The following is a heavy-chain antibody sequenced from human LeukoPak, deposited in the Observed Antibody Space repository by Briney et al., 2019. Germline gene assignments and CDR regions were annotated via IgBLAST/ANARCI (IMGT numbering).Heavy chain of an antibody. Sequence: SETLSPTCTVSGGSISSYYLSWIRQPPGKGLEWIGYIYYSGSTNYNPSLKSRVTISVDTSKNQFSLKLSSVTAADTAVYYCARGRRDGYNFDYWGQGTLFTVSS. CDR3: ARGRRDGYNFDY. J-gene: IGHJ4*02. V-gene: IGHV4-59*01. CDR2: IYYSGST. CDR1: GGSISSYY. D-gene: IGHD5-24*01.